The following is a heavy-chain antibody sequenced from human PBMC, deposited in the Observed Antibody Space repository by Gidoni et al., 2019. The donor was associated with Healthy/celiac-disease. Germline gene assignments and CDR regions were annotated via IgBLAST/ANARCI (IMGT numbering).Heavy chain of an antibody. J-gene: IGHJ6*02. Sequence: EVQLVESGGGLVQPGGSLRLSCAASGFTFSSYEMNWVRQAPGKGLEWVSYISSSGSTIYYADSVKGRFTISRDNAKNSLYLQMNSLRAEDTAVYYCALTLRREYCSSTSCYEGYYYGMDVWGQGTTVTVSS. CDR1: GFTFSSYE. V-gene: IGHV3-48*03. CDR2: ISSSGSTI. D-gene: IGHD2-2*01. CDR3: ALTLRREYCSSTSCYEGYYYGMDV.